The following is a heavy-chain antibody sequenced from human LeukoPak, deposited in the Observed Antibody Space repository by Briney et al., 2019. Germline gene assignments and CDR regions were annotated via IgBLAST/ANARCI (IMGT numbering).Heavy chain of an antibody. V-gene: IGHV1-8*01. CDR2: MNPNSGNT. CDR1: GYTFTSYD. CDR3: ARFPQLERYFDY. D-gene: IGHD1-1*01. J-gene: IGHJ4*02. Sequence: ASVKVSCKASGYTFTSYDINWVRQATGQGLEWMGWMNPNSGNTGYAQKFKGRVTMTRNTSISTAYMELSSLRSEDTAVYYCARFPQLERYFDYWGQGTLVTVSS.